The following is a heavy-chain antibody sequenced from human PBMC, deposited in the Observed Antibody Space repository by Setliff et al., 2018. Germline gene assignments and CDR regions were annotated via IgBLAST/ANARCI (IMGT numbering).Heavy chain of an antibody. CDR2: INPSDGST. CDR3: ARENMAKNFWGEHSDY. D-gene: IGHD3-3*01. CDR1: GYAFTTYY. Sequence: SVKVSCKASGYAFTTYYMHWVRQAPGQGLEWIGVINPSDGSTTYAQKFQGRVTMTRDTSTNTVYMQMSSLRSEDTAVYYCARENMAKNFWGEHSDYWGQGTLVTVSS. J-gene: IGHJ4*02. V-gene: IGHV1-46*01.